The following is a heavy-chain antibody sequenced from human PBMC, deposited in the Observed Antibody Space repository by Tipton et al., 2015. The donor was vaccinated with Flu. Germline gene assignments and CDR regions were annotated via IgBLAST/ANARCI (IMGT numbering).Heavy chain of an antibody. V-gene: IGHV4-31*03. CDR2: IYYSGST. D-gene: IGHD3-22*01. CDR1: GGSISSGGYY. J-gene: IGHJ3*02. CDR3: AREGDSSGHDAFDI. Sequence: TLSLTCTVSGGSISSGGYYWSWIRQHPGKGLEWIRYIYYSGSTYYNPSLKSRVTISVDTSKNQFSLKLSSVTAADTAVYYCAREGDSSGHDAFDIWGQGTMVTVSS.